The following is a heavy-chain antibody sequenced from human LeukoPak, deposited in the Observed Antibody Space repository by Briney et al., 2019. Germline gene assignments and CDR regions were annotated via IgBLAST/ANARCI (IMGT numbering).Heavy chain of an antibody. J-gene: IGHJ4*02. CDR3: ARVLDSAWYSGY. CDR1: GFTFSSYG. D-gene: IGHD6-19*01. CDR2: ISSSSYI. Sequence: GGSLRLSCAASGFTFSSYGMNWVRQAPGKGLEWVASISSSSYIYYADSVKGRFTISRDTAKNSLYLQMNSLGAEDTAVYYCARVLDSAWYSGYWGQGTLVTVSS. V-gene: IGHV3-21*01.